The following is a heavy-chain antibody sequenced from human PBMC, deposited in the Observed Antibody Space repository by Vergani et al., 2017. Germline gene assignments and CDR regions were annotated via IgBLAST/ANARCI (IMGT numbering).Heavy chain of an antibody. CDR2: INPSGGHT. V-gene: IGHV1-46*03. Sequence: QVQVVPSGAEVKKSGASVKVSCKTSGYTFSNYYMHWVRQAPGQGLEWMGIINPSGGHTNYAQKFQGRVTMNRDTSTSTVYMELSSLRSEDTAIYYCARGDYGILTGYRYWGQGTLVTVSA. J-gene: IGHJ4*02. CDR1: GYTFSNYY. D-gene: IGHD3-9*01. CDR3: ARGDYGILTGYRY.